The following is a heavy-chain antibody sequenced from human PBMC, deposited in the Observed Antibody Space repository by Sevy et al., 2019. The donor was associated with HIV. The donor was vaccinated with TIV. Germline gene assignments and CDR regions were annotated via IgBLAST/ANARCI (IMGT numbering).Heavy chain of an antibody. D-gene: IGHD3-22*01. CDR2: FDPEGGET. Sequence: ASVKVSCKVTGYTLTGFSMHWVRQTPGKGLEWMGTFDPEGGETMYAQKFQGRVIMTEDTSADTAHMDLSSLTSEDTAVYYCATTKDYYDSSGYPFDYWGQGTLVTVSS. J-gene: IGHJ4*02. CDR1: GYTLTGFS. CDR3: ATTKDYYDSSGYPFDY. V-gene: IGHV1-24*01.